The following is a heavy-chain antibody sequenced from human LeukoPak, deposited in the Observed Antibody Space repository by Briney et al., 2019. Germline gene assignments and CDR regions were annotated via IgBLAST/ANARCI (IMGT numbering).Heavy chain of an antibody. CDR3: AKSPLPKGFYFDY. V-gene: IGHV3-7*03. Sequence: GGSLRLSCAASGFTFSSYWMSWVRQAPGKGLEWVANIKQDGSEKYYVDSVKGRFTISRDNAKNSLYLQMNSLRAEDMALYYCAKSPLPKGFYFDYWGQGTLVTVSS. CDR2: IKQDGSEK. J-gene: IGHJ4*02. CDR1: GFTFSSYW.